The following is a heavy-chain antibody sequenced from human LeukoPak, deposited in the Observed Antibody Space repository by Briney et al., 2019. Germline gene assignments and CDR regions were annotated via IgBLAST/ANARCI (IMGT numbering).Heavy chain of an antibody. CDR1: GFTFSSYS. CDR2: ISSSSSTI. V-gene: IGHV3-48*02. D-gene: IGHD6-19*01. J-gene: IGHJ4*02. CDR3: AKDLAVSRLYYFDY. Sequence: PGGSLRLSCAASGFTFSSYSMNWVRQAPGKGLEWVSYISSSSSTIYYADSVKGRFTISRDNAKNSLYLQMNSLRDEDTAVYYCAKDLAVSRLYYFDYWGQGTLVTVSS.